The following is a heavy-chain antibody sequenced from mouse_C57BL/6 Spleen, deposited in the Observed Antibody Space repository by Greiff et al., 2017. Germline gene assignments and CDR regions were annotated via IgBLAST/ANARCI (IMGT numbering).Heavy chain of an antibody. D-gene: IGHD2-2*01. CDR1: GFSFNTYA. CDR2: IRSKSNNYAT. Sequence: EVKLQESGGGLVQPKGSLKLSCAASGFSFNTYAMNWVRQAPGKGLEWVARIRSKSNNYATYYADSVKDRFTISRDDSESMLYLQMNNLKTEDTAMYYCVRHGYDVWYFDVWGTGTTVTVSS. CDR3: VRHGYDVWYFDV. V-gene: IGHV10-1*01. J-gene: IGHJ1*03.